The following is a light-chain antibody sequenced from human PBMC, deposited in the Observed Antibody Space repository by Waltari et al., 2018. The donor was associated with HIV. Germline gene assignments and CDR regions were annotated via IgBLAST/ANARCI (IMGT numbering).Light chain of an antibody. Sequence: DIRLTQSPSTLSASAGDRVAITCRAGQNVGAFLAWYQQKPGKPPKLLIFQASILEGGVPSRFSGSVSGSDFTLTINGLQSDDFATYYCHQYASFSGTFGQGTKEEL. CDR2: QAS. V-gene: IGKV1-5*03. CDR1: QNVGAF. CDR3: HQYASFSGT. J-gene: IGKJ1*01.